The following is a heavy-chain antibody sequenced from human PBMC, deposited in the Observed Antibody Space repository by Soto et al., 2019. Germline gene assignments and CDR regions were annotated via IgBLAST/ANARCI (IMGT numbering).Heavy chain of an antibody. Sequence: SVNVSCKASGGTFSSYAVSWVRQAPGQGLEWMGGIIPIFGTANYAQKFQGRVTITADESTSTACMELSSLRSEDTAVYYCAEGGVISVQDYYYGMDVWGQGTTVTGSS. V-gene: IGHV1-69*13. CDR1: GGTFSSYA. CDR2: IIPIFGTA. D-gene: IGHD3-10*01. CDR3: AEGGVISVQDYYYGMDV. J-gene: IGHJ6*02.